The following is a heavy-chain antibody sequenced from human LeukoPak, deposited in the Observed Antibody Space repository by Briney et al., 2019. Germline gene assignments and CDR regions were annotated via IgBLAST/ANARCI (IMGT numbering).Heavy chain of an antibody. V-gene: IGHV3-64*01. J-gene: IGHJ6*04. D-gene: IGHD3-10*02. CDR2: IGADGGGT. Sequence: GGSLRLSCAASGFTFSAYAMHWVRQAPGKGLEHVSAIGADGGGTYYGNSVKGRFTISRDNSKNTLYLQMGSLRTEDTAVYYCAELGITMIGGVWGKGTTVTISS. CDR3: AELGITMIGGV. CDR1: GFTFSAYA.